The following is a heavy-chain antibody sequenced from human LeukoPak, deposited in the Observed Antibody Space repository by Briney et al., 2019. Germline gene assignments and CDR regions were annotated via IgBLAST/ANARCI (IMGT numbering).Heavy chain of an antibody. D-gene: IGHD3-10*01. J-gene: IGHJ6*04. CDR2: INHSGST. V-gene: IGHV4-34*01. CDR3: ARGQGRVTMVRGVYYYGMDV. CDR1: GGSFSGYY. Sequence: WETLSLTCAVYGGSFSGYYWSWIRQPPGKGLEWIGEINHSGSTNYNPSLKSRVTISVDTSKNQFSLKLSSVTAADTAVYYCARGQGRVTMVRGVYYYGMDVWGKGTTVTVSS.